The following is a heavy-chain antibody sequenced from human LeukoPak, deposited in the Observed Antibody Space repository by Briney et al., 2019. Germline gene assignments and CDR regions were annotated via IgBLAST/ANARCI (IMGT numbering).Heavy chain of an antibody. CDR1: GFTFSDYY. D-gene: IGHD3-22*01. J-gene: IGHJ4*02. CDR2: ISSSGSTI. CDR3: ARNYYDSSGYQGGSDY. Sequence: GGSLRLSCAASGFTFSDYYMSWIRQAPGKGLEWVSYISSSGSTIYYADSVKGRFTISRDNAKNSLYLQMNSLRAEDTAVYYCARNYYDSSGYQGGSDYWGQGTLVTVSS. V-gene: IGHV3-11*04.